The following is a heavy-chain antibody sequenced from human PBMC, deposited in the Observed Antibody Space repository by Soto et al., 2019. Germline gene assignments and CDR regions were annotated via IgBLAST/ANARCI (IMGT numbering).Heavy chain of an antibody. CDR1: GYSISSGYY. V-gene: IGHV4-38-2*02. CDR2: IYHSGST. CDR3: ARATSRWRLWSGYYNWFDP. Sequence: SETLSLTCTVSGYSISSGYYWGWIRQPPGKGLEWIGSIYHSGSTYYNPSLKSRVTISVDTSKNQFSRKLSSVTAADTAVYYCARATSRWRLWSGYYNWFDPWGQGTLVTVSS. J-gene: IGHJ5*02. D-gene: IGHD3-3*01.